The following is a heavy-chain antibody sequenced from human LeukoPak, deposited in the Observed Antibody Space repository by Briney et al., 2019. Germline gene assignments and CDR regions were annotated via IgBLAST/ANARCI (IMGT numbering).Heavy chain of an antibody. CDR3: AKDDYYDSSGYSDY. CDR1: GFTFNNYG. CDR2: IRYDGSNK. D-gene: IGHD3-22*01. J-gene: IGHJ4*02. Sequence: GGSLRLSCAASGFTFNNYGMHWVRQAPGKGLEWVAFIRYDGSNKYYADSVKGRFTISRDNSKNTLYLQMNSLRAEDTAVYYCAKDDYYDSSGYSDYWGQGTLVTVSS. V-gene: IGHV3-30*02.